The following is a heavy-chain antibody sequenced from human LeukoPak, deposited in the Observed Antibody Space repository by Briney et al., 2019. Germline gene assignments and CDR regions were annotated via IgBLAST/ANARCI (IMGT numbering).Heavy chain of an antibody. J-gene: IGHJ4*02. CDR2: INPNSGGT. CDR3: ARDESYPTP. Sequence: GASVKVSSTASVYTFTGYYMHWVRQAPGQGLERMGWINPNSGGTNYAQKFQGRVTMTRDTSISTAYMELSRLRSDDTAVYYCARDESYPTPWGQGTLVTVSS. V-gene: IGHV1-2*02. D-gene: IGHD1-26*01. CDR1: VYTFTGYY.